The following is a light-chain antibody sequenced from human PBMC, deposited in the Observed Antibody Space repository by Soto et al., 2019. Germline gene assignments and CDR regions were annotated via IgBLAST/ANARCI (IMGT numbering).Light chain of an antibody. CDR1: QSVSSY. J-gene: IGKJ1*01. V-gene: IGKV3-11*01. CDR2: DAY. Sequence: EIVLTQSPATLSLSPGERATLSCRASQSVSSYLAWYQQKPGQAPRLLIYDAYNRATGIPPRFSGSGSGTDLTLTISSLEPEDSAVYYCQQRHMWPITFGQGTKVDIK. CDR3: QQRHMWPIT.